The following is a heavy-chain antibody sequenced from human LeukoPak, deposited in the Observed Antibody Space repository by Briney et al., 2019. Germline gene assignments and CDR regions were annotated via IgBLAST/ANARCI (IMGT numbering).Heavy chain of an antibody. V-gene: IGHV3-30*04. CDR1: GFTFSSYA. D-gene: IGHD5-24*01. Sequence: GGSLRLSCAASGFTFSSYAMHWVRQAPGKGLEWVAVISYDGSNKYYADSVKGRFTISRDNSKNTLYLQMNSLRAEDTAVYYCAKDIYPEMATITADYWGQGTLVTVSS. J-gene: IGHJ4*02. CDR2: ISYDGSNK. CDR3: AKDIYPEMATITADY.